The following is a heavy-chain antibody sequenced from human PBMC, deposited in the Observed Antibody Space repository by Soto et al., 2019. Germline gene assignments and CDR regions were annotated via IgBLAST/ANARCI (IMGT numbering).Heavy chain of an antibody. CDR1: GFTVSAKW. Sequence: DVQLVESGGALVQPGGSLGLSCAVSGFTVSAKWMSWVRQAPGKGLEWLANINEDGSKKFYVDSVKGRFTISKDNAKNSLSLQLGSLRADDTAVYYCAREMHLGSGWGDIGIWGRGTMVTVSS. CDR2: INEDGSKK. V-gene: IGHV3-7*03. CDR3: AREMHLGSGWGDIGI. J-gene: IGHJ4*02. D-gene: IGHD6-19*01.